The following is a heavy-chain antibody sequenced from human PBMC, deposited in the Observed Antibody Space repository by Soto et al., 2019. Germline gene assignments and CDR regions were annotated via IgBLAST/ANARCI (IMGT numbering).Heavy chain of an antibody. J-gene: IGHJ3*02. D-gene: IGHD2-15*01. Sequence: GASVKVSCKASGGTFSSYTISWVRQAPGQGLEWMGRIIPILGIANYAQKFQGRVTITADKSTSTAYMELSSLRSEDTAVYYCAYGSGSPHDAFDIWGQGTMVTVSS. CDR2: IIPILGIA. CDR1: GGTFSSYT. V-gene: IGHV1-69*02. CDR3: AYGSGSPHDAFDI.